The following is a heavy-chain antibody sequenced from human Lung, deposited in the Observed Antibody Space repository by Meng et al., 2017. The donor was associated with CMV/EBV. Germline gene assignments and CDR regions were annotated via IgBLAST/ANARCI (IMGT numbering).Heavy chain of an antibody. CDR3: ARSSVSEGIVVVLADNY. V-gene: IGHV1-2*02. CDR1: GYTFTGYY. Sequence: SXXVSXXASGYTFTGYYMHWVRQAPGQGLEWMGWINPNSGGTNYAQKFQGRVTMTRDTSISTAYMVLSRLRSDETVVYYCARSSVSEGIVVVLADNYWGQGTXVTVSS. J-gene: IGHJ4*02. D-gene: IGHD2-2*01. CDR2: INPNSGGT.